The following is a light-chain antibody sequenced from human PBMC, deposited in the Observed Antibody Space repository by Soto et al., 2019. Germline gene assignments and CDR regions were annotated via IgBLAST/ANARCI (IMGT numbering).Light chain of an antibody. CDR1: NSNLGAGYD. CDR3: QSFDNGLLADV. CDR2: ADN. J-gene: IGLJ1*01. V-gene: IGLV1-40*01. Sequence: QSVLTQPPSVSGAPGQRVTISCTGNNSNLGAGYDVHWYQQLPGAAPKLVIYADNSRPSGVPDRFPASKSGTSASLAITGLQAEDEADYYCQSFDNGLLADVFGTGTKVTVL.